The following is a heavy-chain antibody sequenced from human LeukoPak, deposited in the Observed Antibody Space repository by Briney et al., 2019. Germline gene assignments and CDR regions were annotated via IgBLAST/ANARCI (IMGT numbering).Heavy chain of an antibody. CDR3: AKGTTAKYYYYSYMDV. D-gene: IGHD1-7*01. Sequence: PGGSLRLSCAASGFTFSSYAMSWVRQAPGKGLEWVSAISGSGGSTYYADSVKGRFTISRDNSKNTLYLQMNSLRAEDTAVYYCAKGTTAKYYYYSYMDVWGKGTTVTVSS. J-gene: IGHJ6*03. CDR1: GFTFSSYA. V-gene: IGHV3-23*01. CDR2: ISGSGGST.